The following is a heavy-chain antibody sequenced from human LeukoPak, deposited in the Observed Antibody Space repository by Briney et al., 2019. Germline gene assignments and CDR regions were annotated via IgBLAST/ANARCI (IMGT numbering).Heavy chain of an antibody. Sequence: PSETLSLTCTVSGDSISSYYWSWIRQPPGKGLEWVGYIYYIGSTNYNPSLKSRVTISVDTSKNQFSLKLSSVTAADTAVYYCARDYAFDIWGQGTMVTVSS. CDR2: IYYIGST. J-gene: IGHJ3*02. V-gene: IGHV4-59*01. CDR1: GDSISSYY. CDR3: ARDYAFDI.